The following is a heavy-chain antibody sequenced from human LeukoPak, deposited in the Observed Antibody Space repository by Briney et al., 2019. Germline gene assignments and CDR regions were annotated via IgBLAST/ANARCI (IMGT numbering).Heavy chain of an antibody. CDR2: MKGSGES. Sequence: GGSLRLSCAASGLSFRSFAMSWVRQAPARGLEWVSSMKGSGESFYADSLRGRFTLSRDDSKNTVYLQLSNLRVEDTAVYYCARASWVSAADAVSWGQGTQVTVSS. V-gene: IGHV3-23*01. CDR3: ARASWVSAADAVS. D-gene: IGHD3-10*01. J-gene: IGHJ4*02. CDR1: GLSFRSFA.